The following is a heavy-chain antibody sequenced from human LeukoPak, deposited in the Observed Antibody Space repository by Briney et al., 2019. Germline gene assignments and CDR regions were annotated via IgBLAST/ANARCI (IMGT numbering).Heavy chain of an antibody. CDR3: ARESGITMLRGAHTP. J-gene: IGHJ5*02. V-gene: IGHV3-21*01. D-gene: IGHD3-10*01. CDR2: ISSSSSYI. CDR1: GFTFSSYS. Sequence: PGGSLRLSCAASGFTFSSYSMNWVRQAPGKGLEWVSSISSSSSYIYYADSVKGRFTVSRDNANNSLYLQMNSLRAEDTAVYYCARESGITMLRGAHTPWGQGILVTVSS.